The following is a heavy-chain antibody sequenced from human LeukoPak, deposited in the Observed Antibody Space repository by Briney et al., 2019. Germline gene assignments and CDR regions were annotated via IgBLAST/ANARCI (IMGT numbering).Heavy chain of an antibody. D-gene: IGHD1-26*01. J-gene: IGHJ4*02. Sequence: PGGSLRLSCAASGFTFNNCAMGWVRQAPGKGLEWVSGITAIGSTTFYPDSVKGRFTLSRENSKNTLYLQMNSLRAGDTAVYYCAKYSAARYGVDYWGQGALVTVSS. CDR1: GFTFNNCA. CDR2: ITAIGSTT. V-gene: IGHV3-23*01. CDR3: AKYSAARYGVDY.